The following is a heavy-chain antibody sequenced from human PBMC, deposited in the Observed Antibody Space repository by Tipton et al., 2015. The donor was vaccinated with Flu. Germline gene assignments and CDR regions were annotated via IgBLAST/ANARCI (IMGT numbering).Heavy chain of an antibody. Sequence: TLSLTCTVSGYSISNNYWSWIRQPAGKGLEWIGRIHTSGSTNYNPSLKSRVTMSVDTSKNQFSLKLSSVIAADTAVYYCARLAYYDTLTAYYPYAMDVWGQGTTVTVSS. CDR1: GYSISNNY. V-gene: IGHV4-4*07. CDR3: ARLAYYDTLTAYYPYAMDV. J-gene: IGHJ6*02. CDR2: IHTSGST. D-gene: IGHD3-9*01.